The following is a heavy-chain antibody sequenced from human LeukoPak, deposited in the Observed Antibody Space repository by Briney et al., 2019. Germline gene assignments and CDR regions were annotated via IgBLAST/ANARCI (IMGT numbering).Heavy chain of an antibody. CDR2: MNPSSGNT. CDR1: GGTFSSYT. D-gene: IGHD4-17*01. V-gene: IGHV1-8*02. CDR3: ARGKISTGTTVTTYYYYYMDV. Sequence: ASVKVSCKASGGTFSSYTISWVRQAPGQGLEWMGWMNPSSGNTGYAQKFQGRVTMTRNTSISTAYMELSSPRSEDTAVYYCARGKISTGTTVTTYYYYYMDVWGKGTTVTVSS. J-gene: IGHJ6*03.